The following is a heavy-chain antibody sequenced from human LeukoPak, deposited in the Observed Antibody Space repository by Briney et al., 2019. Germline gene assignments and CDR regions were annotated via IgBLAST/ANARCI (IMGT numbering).Heavy chain of an antibody. CDR1: GYNFTNYW. CDR2: IYPGDTEI. CDR3: ARQKGSSSSNFGLDY. D-gene: IGHD6-6*01. V-gene: IGHV5-51*01. Sequence: GESLKISCKGSGYNFTNYWIGWVRQMPGKGLEWMGIIYPGDTEIRYSPSFQGQVTISGDKSITTAYLQWSSLKASDTAMYYCARQKGSSSSNFGLDYWGQGTLVTVSS. J-gene: IGHJ4*02.